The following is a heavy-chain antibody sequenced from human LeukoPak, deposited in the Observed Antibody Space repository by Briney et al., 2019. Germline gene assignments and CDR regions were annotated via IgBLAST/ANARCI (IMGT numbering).Heavy chain of an antibody. D-gene: IGHD3-3*01. V-gene: IGHV3-7*01. J-gene: IGHJ3*02. Sequence: PGGSLRLSCAASGFTFSSYAMSWVRQAPGKGLEWVANIKQDGSEKYYVDSVKGRFTISRDNAKNSLYLQMNSLRAEDTAVYYCARDLILLRFLEWLEDAFDIWGQGTMVTVSS. CDR3: ARDLILLRFLEWLEDAFDI. CDR2: IKQDGSEK. CDR1: GFTFSSYA.